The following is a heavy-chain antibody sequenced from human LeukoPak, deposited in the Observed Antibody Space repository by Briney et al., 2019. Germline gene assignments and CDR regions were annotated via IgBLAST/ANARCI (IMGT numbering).Heavy chain of an antibody. J-gene: IGHJ3*02. D-gene: IGHD2-15*01. CDR3: ARGPPYDSYAFDI. Sequence: SETLSLTCAVYGGSFSGYYWSWIRQPPGKGLEWIGEINHSGSTYYNPSLKSRVTISVDRSKNQFSLKLSSVTAADTAVYYCARGPPYDSYAFDIWGQGTMVTVSS. CDR2: INHSGST. CDR1: GGSFSGYY. V-gene: IGHV4-34*01.